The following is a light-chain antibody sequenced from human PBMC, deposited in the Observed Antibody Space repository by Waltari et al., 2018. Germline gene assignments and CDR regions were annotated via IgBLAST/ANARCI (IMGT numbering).Light chain of an antibody. V-gene: IGKV3-20*01. CDR2: GTF. J-gene: IGKJ4*01. CDR3: QQYDISPLT. CDR1: QTIRTTY. Sequence: EIVLTQSPGTLSLSPGEGATLSCRISQTIRTTYLAWYQQKPGQAPTLLIYGTFSRATGIPDRFTGSGSGTDFSLTISSLEPEDFATYYCQQYDISPLTFGGGTKVEIK.